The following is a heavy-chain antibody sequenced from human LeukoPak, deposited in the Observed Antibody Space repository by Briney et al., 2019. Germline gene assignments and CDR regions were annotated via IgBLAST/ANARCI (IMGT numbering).Heavy chain of an antibody. CDR1: GFTFSSYA. D-gene: IGHD2-2*01. V-gene: IGHV3-23*01. CDR3: AKEGSTSHQSHYYYYGMDV. Sequence: GGSLRLSCAASGFTFSSYAMSWVRQAPGKGLEWVSAISGSGGSTYYADSVKGRFTISRDNSKNTLYLQMNSLRAGDTAVYYCAKEGSTSHQSHYYYYGMDVWGQGTTVTVSS. J-gene: IGHJ6*02. CDR2: ISGSGGST.